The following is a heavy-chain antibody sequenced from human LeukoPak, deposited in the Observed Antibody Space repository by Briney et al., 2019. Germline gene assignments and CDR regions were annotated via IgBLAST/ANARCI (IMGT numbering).Heavy chain of an antibody. CDR3: ARSNVSIFGVVITYGFDP. CDR2: IYTSGST. V-gene: IGHV4-61*02. CDR1: GGSISSGSYY. D-gene: IGHD3-3*01. J-gene: IGHJ5*02. Sequence: PSQTLSLTCTVSGGSISSGSYYWSWIRQPAGKGLEWIGRIYTSGSTNYNPSLKSRVTISVDTSKDQFSLKLSSVTAADTAVYYCARSNVSIFGVVITYGFDPWGQGTLVTASS.